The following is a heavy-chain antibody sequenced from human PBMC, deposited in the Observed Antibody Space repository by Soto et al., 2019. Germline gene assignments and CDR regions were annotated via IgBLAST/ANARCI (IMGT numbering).Heavy chain of an antibody. CDR2: IYYSGST. V-gene: IGHV4-39*01. CDR3: ARPYHSYGLYSYYFDL. Sequence: SETLSLTCTVSGGSISSSSYYWGWIRQPPGKGLEWIGSIYYSGSTYYNPSLKSRVTISVDTSKNQFSLKLSSVTAADTAVYYCARPYHSYGLYSYYFDLWGRGTLVTVSS. CDR1: GGSISSSSYY. J-gene: IGHJ2*01. D-gene: IGHD5-18*01.